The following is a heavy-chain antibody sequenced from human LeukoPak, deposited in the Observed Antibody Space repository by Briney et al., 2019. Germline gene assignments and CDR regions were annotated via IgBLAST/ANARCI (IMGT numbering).Heavy chain of an antibody. Sequence: GESLKISCKASGYSFTTYWIAWVRQLPGKGLEWMGRVYPGDSDTTYSPSFQGQVTISADKSINTAYLQWSSLKASDTAIYYCARQRGYGDYFYSRFFDYWGQGSLVTVSS. CDR3: ARQRGYGDYFYSRFFDY. D-gene: IGHD4-17*01. CDR2: VYPGDSDT. V-gene: IGHV5-51*01. J-gene: IGHJ4*02. CDR1: GYSFTTYW.